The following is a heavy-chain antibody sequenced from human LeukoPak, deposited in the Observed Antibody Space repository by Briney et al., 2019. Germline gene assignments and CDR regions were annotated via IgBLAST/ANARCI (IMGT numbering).Heavy chain of an antibody. Sequence: SETLSLTCTVSGGSVSSGGYFWSWIRQPPGKGLEWIGFINNSGSTNYNPSLKSRVTISVDTSRNQFSLNLSSVTAADTAVYYCARDACSGGSCYFDYWGQGILVTVSS. CDR3: ARDACSGGSCYFDY. CDR1: GGSVSSGGYF. J-gene: IGHJ4*02. CDR2: INNSGST. V-gene: IGHV4-61*08. D-gene: IGHD2-15*01.